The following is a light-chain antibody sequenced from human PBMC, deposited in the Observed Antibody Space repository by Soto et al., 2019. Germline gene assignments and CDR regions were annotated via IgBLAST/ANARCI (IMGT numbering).Light chain of an antibody. CDR1: SSNIGSNY. J-gene: IGLJ2*01. V-gene: IGLV1-47*01. CDR2: RND. Sequence: QSVRTQAPSASGTPGQRVTISCSGSSSNIGSNYVYWYQQLPGTAPKLLIYRNDERPSGVPDRFSGSKSDTSASLAISGLRSEDEADYFCAAWDDSLSAAVFGGGTKLTVL. CDR3: AAWDDSLSAAV.